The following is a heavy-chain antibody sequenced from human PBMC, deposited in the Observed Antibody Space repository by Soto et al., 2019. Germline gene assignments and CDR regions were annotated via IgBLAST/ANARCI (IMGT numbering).Heavy chain of an antibody. D-gene: IGHD3-16*01. CDR1: GFTSDDYA. Sequence: EVKLVESGGGLVQPGRSLRLSCVASGFTSDDYAMHWVRQATGKGLEWVAGIYWNSNRIDYGDGVQGRFTISRDNAEKSLYMQMNSLRPEDTAIYFGLNDVMRGGVDCWGQGTLVTVSS. V-gene: IGHV3-9*02. CDR2: IYWNSNRI. J-gene: IGHJ4*02. CDR3: LNDVMRGGVDC.